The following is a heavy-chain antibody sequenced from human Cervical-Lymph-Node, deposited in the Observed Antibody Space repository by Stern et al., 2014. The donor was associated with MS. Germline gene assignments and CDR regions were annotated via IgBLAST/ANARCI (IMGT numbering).Heavy chain of an antibody. J-gene: IGHJ4*02. CDR3: ARGRSYDILTAYSY. CDR1: GGTFSNYA. CDR2: IIPIFGTA. D-gene: IGHD3-9*01. Sequence: QVQLVQSGAEVKKPGSSVKVSCKASGGTFSNYAISWGRQAPGQGLEWMGGIIPIFGTANYAQKFQGRVTITADESTSTAYMELSSLRSEDTALYYCARGRSYDILTAYSYWGQGTLVTVSS. V-gene: IGHV1-69*01.